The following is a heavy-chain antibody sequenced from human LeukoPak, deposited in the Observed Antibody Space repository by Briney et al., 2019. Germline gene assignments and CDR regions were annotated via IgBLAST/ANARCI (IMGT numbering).Heavy chain of an antibody. CDR1: GGSISSSSYY. J-gene: IGHJ4*02. CDR2: IYYSGST. V-gene: IGHV4-39*01. D-gene: IGHD3-9*01. Sequence: PETLSLTCTLSGGSISSSSYYWGWIRQHPGKGLEWIGSIYYSGSTYYNPSLKRRVTISVDTSKNQFTLKLSSVTAADTAVYYCARHSAPERYFDWLLYDYWGQGTLVTVSS. CDR3: ARHSAPERYFDWLLYDY.